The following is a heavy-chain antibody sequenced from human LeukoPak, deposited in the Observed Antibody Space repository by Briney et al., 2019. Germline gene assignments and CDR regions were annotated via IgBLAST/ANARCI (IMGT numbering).Heavy chain of an antibody. Sequence: ASVKVSCKASGYTFTGYYMHWVRQAPGQGLEGMGWINPNSGGTNYAQKFQGRVTMTRDTSISTAYMELSRLRSDDTAVYYCARDPGTTGTTGWFDPWGQGTLVTVSS. V-gene: IGHV1-2*02. CDR1: GYTFTGYY. CDR3: ARDPGTTGTTGWFDP. J-gene: IGHJ5*02. CDR2: INPNSGGT. D-gene: IGHD1-1*01.